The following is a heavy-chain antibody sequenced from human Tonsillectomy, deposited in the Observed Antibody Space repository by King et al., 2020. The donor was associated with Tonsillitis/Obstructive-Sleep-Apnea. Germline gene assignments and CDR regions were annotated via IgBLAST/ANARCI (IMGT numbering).Heavy chain of an antibody. J-gene: IGHJ5*02. CDR1: GGSISSHY. CDR2: ISDSGST. D-gene: IGHD1-7*01. Sequence: VQLQESGPGLVKPSGTLSLTCTVSGGSISSHYWGWIRQPPGKGLEWIGHISDSGSTNSNPSLKSRVTKSGDTSKNQFSLKLTSVTAADTAVYYCARGRWDITGTQFDPWGQGTLVTVSS. CDR3: ARGRWDITGTQFDP. V-gene: IGHV4-59*11.